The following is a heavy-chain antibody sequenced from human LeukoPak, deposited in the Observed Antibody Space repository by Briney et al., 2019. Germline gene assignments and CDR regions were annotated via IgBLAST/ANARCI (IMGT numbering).Heavy chain of an antibody. CDR3: ARSGRAVATLNWFDP. CDR2: IYYSGST. V-gene: IGHV4-31*03. CDR1: GGSISSGGYY. J-gene: IGHJ5*02. Sequence: SETLSLTCTVSGGSISSGGYYWSWICQHPGKGLEWIGNIYYSGSTYYNPSLKSRVIISVDTSKNQFSLKVSSVTAADTAVYYCARSGRAVATLNWFDPWGQGTLVTVSS. D-gene: IGHD6-19*01.